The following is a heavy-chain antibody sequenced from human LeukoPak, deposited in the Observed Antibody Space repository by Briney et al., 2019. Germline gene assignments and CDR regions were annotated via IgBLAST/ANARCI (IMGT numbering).Heavy chain of an antibody. D-gene: IGHD4-17*01. J-gene: IGHJ3*02. CDR1: GFTFSSYG. V-gene: IGHV3-33*01. CDR3: ARGDYGDYVNAFDI. Sequence: GSLRLSCAASGFTFSSYGMHWVRQAPGKGLEWVAVIWYDGSNKYYADSVKGRFTISRDNAKNSLYLQMNSLRAEDTAVYYCARGDYGDYVNAFDIWGQGTMVTVSS. CDR2: IWYDGSNK.